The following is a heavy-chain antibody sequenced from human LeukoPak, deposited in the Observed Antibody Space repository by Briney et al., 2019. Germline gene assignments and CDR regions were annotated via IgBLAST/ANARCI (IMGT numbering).Heavy chain of an antibody. V-gene: IGHV4-59*01. CDR1: GFTFGDYA. Sequence: PGGSLRLSCTASGFTFGDYAMSWFRQAPGKGLEWIGYISYSGSTNYNPSLKSRVTISLDTSKNQFSLKLSSVSAADTAVYFCARSYSRDFLTDFWGQGTLVTVSS. D-gene: IGHD6-25*01. J-gene: IGHJ4*02. CDR2: ISYSGST. CDR3: ARSYSRDFLTDF.